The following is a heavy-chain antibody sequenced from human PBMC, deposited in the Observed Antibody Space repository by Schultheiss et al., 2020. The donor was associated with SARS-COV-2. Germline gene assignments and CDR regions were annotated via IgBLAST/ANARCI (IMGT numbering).Heavy chain of an antibody. D-gene: IGHD3-10*01. CDR2: IYHSGTT. CDR3: ARAQFTVRGAIIYYFDK. V-gene: IGHV4-31*03. CDR1: GDSISGGNSY. J-gene: IGHJ4*02. Sequence: SETLSLTCTVSGDSISGGNSYWNWIRQYPGKGLEWIGYIYHSGTTSYNPSLKSRVTISVDTSKSQFSLRLSSVTAADTAVYYCARAQFTVRGAIIYYFDKWGQGTLVTVSS.